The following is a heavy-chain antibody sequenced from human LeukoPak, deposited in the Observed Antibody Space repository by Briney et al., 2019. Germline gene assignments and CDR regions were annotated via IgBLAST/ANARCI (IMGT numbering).Heavy chain of an antibody. CDR1: GGSISHSSDY. CDR2: IYNDGST. D-gene: IGHD2/OR15-2a*01. CDR3: ARNILFAFDI. Sequence: ETLSLTCTVSGGSISHSSDYWGWIRQAPGKGLEWVSIIYNDGSTYYADSMKGRFTISRDNSKNTLYLQVNSLRAEDTAMYYCARNILFAFDIWGQGTMVTVSS. V-gene: IGHV3-53*01. J-gene: IGHJ3*02.